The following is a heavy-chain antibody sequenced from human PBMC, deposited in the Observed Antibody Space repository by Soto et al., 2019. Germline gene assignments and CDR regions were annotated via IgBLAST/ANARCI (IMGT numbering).Heavy chain of an antibody. D-gene: IGHD3-3*01. CDR1: GYSFTSYW. V-gene: IGHV5-51*01. Sequence: EVQLVQSGAEVKKPGESLKISCKGSGYSFTSYWIGWVRQMPGKGLEWMGIIYPGDSDTRYSPSFQGQVTISADKSISTAYLQWSSLKASDTAMYYCARHLPRVFGVVYLPRNYFDYWGQGTLVTVSS. CDR3: ARHLPRVFGVVYLPRNYFDY. J-gene: IGHJ4*02. CDR2: IYPGDSDT.